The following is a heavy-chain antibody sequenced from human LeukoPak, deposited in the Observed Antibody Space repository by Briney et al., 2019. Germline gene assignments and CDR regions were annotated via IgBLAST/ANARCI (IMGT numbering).Heavy chain of an antibody. J-gene: IGHJ6*02. Sequence: NPGGSLRLSCAASGFTFSDAWMSWVRQAPGKGLEWVGRIKTKTDGGTTNYAAPVQGRFTISRDDSENTLYLQMNSLQTEDTAVYYCTTGLHNTIFGVVRTYYYGLDVWGQGTTVTVSS. CDR3: TTGLHNTIFGVVRTYYYGLDV. V-gene: IGHV3-15*01. D-gene: IGHD3-3*01. CDR2: IKTKTDGGTT. CDR1: GFTFSDAW.